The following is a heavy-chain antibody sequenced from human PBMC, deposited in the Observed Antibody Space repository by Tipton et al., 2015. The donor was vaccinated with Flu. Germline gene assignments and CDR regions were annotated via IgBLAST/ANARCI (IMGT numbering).Heavy chain of an antibody. D-gene: IGHD2-2*01. V-gene: IGHV3-73*01. CDR1: GFSFSGST. CDR3: TRLGGLGVVPAASQRTNWWDP. J-gene: IGHJ5*02. CDR2: ITSKANGYAT. Sequence: GSLRLSCEASGFSFSGSTMHWVRQASGKGLEWVGRITSKANGYATAYATSVEGRFTISRDDSRNTAYLQMSSLKTEDTAVYYCTRLGGLGVVPAASQRTNWWDPWGQGTLVTVSS.